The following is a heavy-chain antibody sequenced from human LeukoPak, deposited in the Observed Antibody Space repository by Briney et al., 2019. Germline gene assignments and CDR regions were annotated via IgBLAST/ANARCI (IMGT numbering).Heavy chain of an antibody. CDR2: ISGSGGTT. D-gene: IGHD1-26*01. Sequence: GGSLRLSCAASGFTFSSYGMTWVRQAPGKGLEWVSAISGSGGTTYYADSVKGRFTISRDNSKNTLYLQMNSLRAEDTAVYYCAEGSGGDCFDYWSQGTLVTVSS. CDR3: AEGSGGDCFDY. J-gene: IGHJ4*01. V-gene: IGHV3-23*01. CDR1: GFTFSSYG.